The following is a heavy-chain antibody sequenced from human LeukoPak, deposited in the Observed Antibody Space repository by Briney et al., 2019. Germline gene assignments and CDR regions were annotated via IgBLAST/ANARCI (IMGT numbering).Heavy chain of an antibody. J-gene: IGHJ6*02. CDR3: ARMIVVVITTHYYYYGMDV. Sequence: ASVKVSCKASGYTFTSYGISWVRQAPGQRLQWMGWISAYNGNTNYAQKLQGRVTMTTDTSTSTAYMELRSLRSDDTAVYYCARMIVVVITTHYYYYGMDVWGQGTTVTVSS. CDR2: ISAYNGNT. CDR1: GYTFTSYG. D-gene: IGHD3-22*01. V-gene: IGHV1-18*01.